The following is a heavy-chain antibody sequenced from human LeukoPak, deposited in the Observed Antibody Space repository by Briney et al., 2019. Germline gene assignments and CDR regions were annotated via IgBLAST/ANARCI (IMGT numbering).Heavy chain of an antibody. D-gene: IGHD3-10*01. CDR1: GGSFSGYY. Sequence: PSETLSLTCAVYGGSFSGYYCSWIRQPPGKGLEWIGEINHSGSTNYNPSLKSRVTISVDTSKNQFSLKLSSVTAADTAVYYCARDSGYGSGSYIPVGDYWGQGTLVTVSS. CDR3: ARDSGYGSGSYIPVGDY. CDR2: INHSGST. V-gene: IGHV4-34*01. J-gene: IGHJ4*02.